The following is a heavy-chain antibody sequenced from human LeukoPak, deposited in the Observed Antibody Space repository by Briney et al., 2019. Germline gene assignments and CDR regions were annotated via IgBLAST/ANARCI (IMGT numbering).Heavy chain of an antibody. V-gene: IGHV3-74*01. D-gene: IGHD3-10*01. CDR1: GFTFSSYW. Sequence: GGSLRLSCEASGFTFSSYWMHWDRQVPGKGLVWVSRINSDGSSTSYADSVKGRFTISRDNAKNTLYLQMNSLRAEDTAVYYCAELTSMVEQYWGQGTLVTVSS. CDR3: AELTSMVEQY. CDR2: INSDGSST. J-gene: IGHJ4*02.